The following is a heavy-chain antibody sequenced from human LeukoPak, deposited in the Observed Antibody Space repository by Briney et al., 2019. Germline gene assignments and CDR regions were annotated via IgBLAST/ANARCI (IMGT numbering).Heavy chain of an antibody. CDR2: IHNSGTT. V-gene: IGHV4-34*01. CDR1: GGPFSGYF. J-gene: IGHJ4*02. CDR3: ARGDYGPNSFDY. Sequence: PSETLSLTCAVSGGPFSGYFWSWIRQSSGKGLEWIGEIHNSGTTNYNPSLNSRVTISEDTSKNQFYLNLSSVTAADTAVYYCARGDYGPNSFDYWGQGTLVTVSS. D-gene: IGHD3-16*01.